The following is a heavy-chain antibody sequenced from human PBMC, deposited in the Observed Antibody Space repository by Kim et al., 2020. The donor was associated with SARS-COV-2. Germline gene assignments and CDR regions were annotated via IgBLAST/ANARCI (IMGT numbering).Heavy chain of an antibody. CDR3: ATSFYRAPGYY. Sequence: SETLYLTCTVSGASITDRSYYWGWVRQPPGKGLEWIGSVYYSGDAYYNPSLKSRVTISVDTSKNQFSLNLNSVAAADTATFYCATSFYRAPGYYWGQGILVTVSS. CDR2: VYYSGDA. V-gene: IGHV4-39*01. CDR1: GASITDRSYY. J-gene: IGHJ4*02.